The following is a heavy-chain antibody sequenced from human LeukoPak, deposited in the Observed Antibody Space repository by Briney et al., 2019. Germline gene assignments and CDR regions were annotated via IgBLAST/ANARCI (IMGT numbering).Heavy chain of an antibody. CDR1: GYTFTSYY. CDR3: ARRPYSSSWYFNYYYYYMDV. CDR2: INPSGGST. V-gene: IGHV1-46*01. Sequence: ASVKVSCKASGYTFTSYYMHWVRQAPGQGLEWMGIINPSGGSTSYAQKFQGRVTMTRDTSTSTVYMELSSLRSEDTAVYYCARRPYSSSWYFNYYYYYMDVWGKGTTVTVSS. J-gene: IGHJ6*03. D-gene: IGHD6-13*01.